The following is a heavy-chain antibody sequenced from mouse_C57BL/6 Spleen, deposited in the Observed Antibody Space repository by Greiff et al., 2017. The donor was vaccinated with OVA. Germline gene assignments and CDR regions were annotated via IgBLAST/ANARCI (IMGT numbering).Heavy chain of an antibody. V-gene: IGHV1-58*01. Sequence: VQLQQSGAELVRPGASVKMSCKTSGYTFTSYGLNWVKQRPGQGLEWLLYLSLFTGYTEYNEKFKGKATLTSDTSSSTAYMQLSSLTSEDSAIYFCARSDYGNPMDYWGQGTSVTVSS. D-gene: IGHD2-1*01. CDR1: GYTFTSYG. J-gene: IGHJ4*01. CDR2: LSLFTGYT. CDR3: ARSDYGNPMDY.